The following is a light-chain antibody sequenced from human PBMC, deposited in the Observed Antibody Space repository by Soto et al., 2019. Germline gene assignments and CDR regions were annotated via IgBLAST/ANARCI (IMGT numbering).Light chain of an antibody. CDR2: GAS. CDR1: QSVDNN. V-gene: IGKV3-15*01. J-gene: IGKJ1*01. Sequence: DIVLPHSSDPLSLSRGEIATLSCRASQSVDNNLAWYQRKPGQAPRLLIYGASTRATGIPARFSGSGSGTDFTLTISSLQSEDFAVYLCQQFYKWTPTFGHGTKVDNK. CDR3: QQFYKWTPT.